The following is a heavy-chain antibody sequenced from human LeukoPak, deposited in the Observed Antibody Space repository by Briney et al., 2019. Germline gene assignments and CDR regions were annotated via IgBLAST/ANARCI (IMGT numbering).Heavy chain of an antibody. D-gene: IGHD3-22*01. Sequence: GASVKVSCKASGYTFTSYYMHWVRQAPGQGLEWMGIINPSGGSTSYAQKFQGRVTMTRDTSTGTVYMELSSLRSEDTAVYYCARGREELEGGYYAFYYFDYWGQGTLVTVSS. V-gene: IGHV1-46*01. J-gene: IGHJ4*02. CDR3: ARGREELEGGYYAFYYFDY. CDR2: INPSGGST. CDR1: GYTFTSYY.